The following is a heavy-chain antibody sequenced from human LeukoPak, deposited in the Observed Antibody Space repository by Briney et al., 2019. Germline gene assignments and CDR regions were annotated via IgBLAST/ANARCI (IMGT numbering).Heavy chain of an antibody. CDR1: GFTFSSYG. J-gene: IGHJ4*02. CDR2: IWYDGSNK. V-gene: IGHV3-33*01. D-gene: IGHD3-22*01. CDR3: ARGYYDSSGYYNDY. Sequence: GGSLRLSCAASGFTFSSYGMHWVRQAPGKGLEWVAVIWYDGSNKYYADSVKGRFTISRDNSKNTLYLQMNSLRAEDTAVNYCARGYYDSSGYYNDYWGQGTLVTVSS.